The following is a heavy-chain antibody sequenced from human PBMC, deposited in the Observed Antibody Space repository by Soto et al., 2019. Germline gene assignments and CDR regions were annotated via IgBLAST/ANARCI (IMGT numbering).Heavy chain of an antibody. CDR1: GGSISSSNW. J-gene: IGHJ6*02. CDR3: ARGYGSGSYRMSYNGMDV. D-gene: IGHD3-10*01. CDR2: IYHSGST. Sequence: SETLSLTCAVSGGSISSSNWWSWVRQPPGKGLEWIGEIYHSGSTNYNPSLKSRVTISVDKSKNQFSLKLSSVTAADTAVYYCARGYGSGSYRMSYNGMDVWGQGTTVTVSS. V-gene: IGHV4-4*02.